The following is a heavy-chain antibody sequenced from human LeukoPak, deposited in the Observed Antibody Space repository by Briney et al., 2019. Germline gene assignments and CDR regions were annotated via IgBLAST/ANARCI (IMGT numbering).Heavy chain of an antibody. J-gene: IGHJ3*02. CDR2: IYYSGST. V-gene: IGHV4-31*03. Sequence: SETLSLTCTVSGGSISSGGYYWSWIRQHPGKGLEWIGYIYYSGSTYYNPSLKSRVTISVDTSKNQFSLKLSSVTAADTAVYYCARPPKYSGSYNRAFDIWGQGTMVTVSS. D-gene: IGHD1-26*01. CDR3: ARPPKYSGSYNRAFDI. CDR1: GGSISSGGYY.